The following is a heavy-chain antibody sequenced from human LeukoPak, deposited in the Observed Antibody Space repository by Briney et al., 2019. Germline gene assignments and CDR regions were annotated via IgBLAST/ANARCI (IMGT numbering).Heavy chain of an antibody. CDR1: GFTFSSYG. J-gene: IGHJ4*02. CDR3: AKSGSTSWYLDY. D-gene: IGHD6-13*01. CDR2: ISYDGSNK. Sequence: PGRSLRLSCAASGFTFSSYGMHWVRQAPGKGLEWVAVISYDGSNKYYADSVKGQFTISRDNSKNTLYLQMNSLSAEDAAIYYCAKSGSTSWYLDYWGQGTLVTVSS. V-gene: IGHV3-30*18.